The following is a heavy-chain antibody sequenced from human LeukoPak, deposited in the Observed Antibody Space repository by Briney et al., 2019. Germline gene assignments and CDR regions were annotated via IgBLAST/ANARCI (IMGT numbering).Heavy chain of an antibody. Sequence: SETLSLTCTVSGGSISSSSYYWGWIRQPPGKGLEWIGSIDYSGSTYYNPSLKSRVSISVDTSKNQFSLKLSSVTAADTAVYFWARHRDCSSSSCYGGYYYAMDVWGQGTTVTVSS. V-gene: IGHV4-39*01. D-gene: IGHD2-2*01. CDR1: GGSISSSSYY. J-gene: IGHJ6*02. CDR2: IDYSGST. CDR3: ARHRDCSSSSCYGGYYYAMDV.